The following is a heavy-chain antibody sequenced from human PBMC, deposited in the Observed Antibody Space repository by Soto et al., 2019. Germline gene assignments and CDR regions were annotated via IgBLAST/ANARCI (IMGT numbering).Heavy chain of an antibody. CDR3: ARVTTVTTFGY. CDR2: IRQDGSDK. V-gene: IGHV3-7*01. D-gene: IGHD4-4*01. CDR1: GFTFSSNS. J-gene: IGHJ4*02. Sequence: GGSLRLSCAASGFTFSSNSMSWVRQAPGKGLEWVANIRQDGSDKYYVGSVTGRFTFSRDNSKKTLYLQMNSLRAEDTAVYYCARVTTVTTFGYWGQGTLVTVSS.